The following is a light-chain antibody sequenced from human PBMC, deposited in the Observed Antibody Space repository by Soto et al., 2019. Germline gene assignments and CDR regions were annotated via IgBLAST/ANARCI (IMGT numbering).Light chain of an antibody. V-gene: IGLV1-44*01. CDR1: SSNIGSNT. J-gene: IGLJ2*01. Sequence: QSVLTQPPSASGTPGQRVTISCSGSSSNIGSNTVNWYQQLPGTAPKLLIHSNNQRPSGVPDRFSGSKSGTSASLAISGLQSGDEADYYCAAWDDSLNGVLFGGGTKVTVL. CDR2: SNN. CDR3: AAWDDSLNGVL.